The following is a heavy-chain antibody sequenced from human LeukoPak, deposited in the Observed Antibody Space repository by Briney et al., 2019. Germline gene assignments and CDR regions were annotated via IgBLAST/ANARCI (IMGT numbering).Heavy chain of an antibody. V-gene: IGHV1-18*01. D-gene: IGHD2-15*01. CDR3: ARDHCSGGNCNAYYDF. CDR2: ISTYSDKT. Sequence: ASVKVSCKASGYTFTSYGISWVRQAPGQGLEWMGWISTYSDKTNYVQRLQGRVTMTTDTSTSTAYMELRSLTSDDTAVYYCARDHCSGGNCNAYYDFWGKGAMVTVSS. CDR1: GYTFTSYG. J-gene: IGHJ4*02.